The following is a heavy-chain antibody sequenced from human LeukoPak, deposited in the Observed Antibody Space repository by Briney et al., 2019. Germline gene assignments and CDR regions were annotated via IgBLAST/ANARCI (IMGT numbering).Heavy chain of an antibody. CDR1: GYTFTGYY. D-gene: IGHD3-10*01. V-gene: IGHV1-2*02. CDR3: ARNLVYGSGFDY. J-gene: IGHJ4*02. Sequence: VASVKVSCKASGYTFTGYYVHWVRLAPGQGLEWMGWINPNSGDTNYAQNFQGRVTMTRDTSISTAYMELNRLRSDDTAVYYCARNLVYGSGFDYWGQGSLITVSS. CDR2: INPNSGDT.